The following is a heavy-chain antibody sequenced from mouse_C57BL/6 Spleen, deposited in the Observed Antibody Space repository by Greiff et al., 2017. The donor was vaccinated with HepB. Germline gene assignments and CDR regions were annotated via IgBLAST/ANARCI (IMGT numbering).Heavy chain of an antibody. J-gene: IGHJ4*01. D-gene: IGHD2-5*01. V-gene: IGHV1-64*01. CDR3: ARRSNPYAMDY. CDR1: GYTFTSYW. Sequence: QVQLQQPGAELVKPGASVKLSCKASGYTFTSYWMHWVKQRPGQGLEWIGMIHPNSGSTNYNEKFKGKATLTVDKSSSTAYMQLSSLTSEDSAVYYCARRSNPYAMDYWGQGTSVTVSS. CDR2: IHPNSGST.